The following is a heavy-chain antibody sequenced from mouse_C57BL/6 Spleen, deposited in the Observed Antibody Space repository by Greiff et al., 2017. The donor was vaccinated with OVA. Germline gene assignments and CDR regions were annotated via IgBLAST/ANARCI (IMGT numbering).Heavy chain of an antibody. CDR1: GYPFTGSW. J-gene: IGHJ2*01. D-gene: IGHD2-3*01. V-gene: IGHV1-9*01. Sequence: QVQLQQSGAELMKPGASVKLSCKATGYPFTGSWLEWVKQRPGHGLEWIGVFLPGIGSTTSNGKFKGKAPFTADTSSNTAYMQLSSLTTEDSAIYCCARGGLLRQIDYWGQGTTLTVSS. CDR2: FLPGIGST. CDR3: ARGGLLRQIDY.